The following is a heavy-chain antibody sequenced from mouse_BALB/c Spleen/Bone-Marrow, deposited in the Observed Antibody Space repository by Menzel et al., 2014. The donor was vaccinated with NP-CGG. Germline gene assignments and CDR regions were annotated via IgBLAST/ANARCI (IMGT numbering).Heavy chain of an antibody. CDR1: GFSLXSYG. CDR2: IWSGGST. Sequence: QVQLQQSGPGLGQPSQSLSITCTVSGFSLXSYGVHWVRQSPGKGLEWLGVIWSGGSTDYNAAFKSRLSISKDNSKSQVFFKMNSLQPNDTAIYYCARMDRSSYAMDYWGQGTSVTVSS. D-gene: IGHD2-14*01. V-gene: IGHV2-2*02. CDR3: ARMDRSSYAMDY. J-gene: IGHJ4*01.